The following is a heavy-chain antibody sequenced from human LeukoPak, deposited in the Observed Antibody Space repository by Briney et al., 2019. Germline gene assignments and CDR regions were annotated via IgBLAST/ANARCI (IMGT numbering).Heavy chain of an antibody. CDR3: ARGSKAPAMYYDFWSGYYSEWFDP. CDR2: IYTSGST. J-gene: IGHJ5*02. Sequence: SETLSLTCTVSGGSISSYYWSWIRQPAGKGLEWIGRIYTSGSTNYNPSLKSRVTISVDTSKNQFSLKLSSVTAADTAVYYCARGSKAPAMYYDFWSGYYSEWFDPWGQGTLVTVSS. V-gene: IGHV4-4*07. CDR1: GGSISSYY. D-gene: IGHD3-3*01.